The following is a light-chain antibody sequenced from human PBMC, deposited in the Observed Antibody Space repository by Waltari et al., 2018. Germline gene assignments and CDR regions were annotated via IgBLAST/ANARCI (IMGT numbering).Light chain of an antibody. CDR2: LGS. CDR3: MQSLQTPLT. Sequence: DIVMTQSPLSLPVTPGEPASISCRSSQSLLHSNTYSYLDWYLQKPVQSPQLLIHLGSNRASGVPDRFRGSGSGTDFTLNISRVEAEYVGIYYCMQSLQTPLTFGQGTKVEIK. J-gene: IGKJ1*01. CDR1: QSLLHSNTYSY. V-gene: IGKV2-28*01.